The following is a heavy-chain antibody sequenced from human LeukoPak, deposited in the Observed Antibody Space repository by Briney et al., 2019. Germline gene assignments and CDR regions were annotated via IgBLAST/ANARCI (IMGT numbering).Heavy chain of an antibody. CDR2: IYPGDSDT. D-gene: IGHD2-15*01. V-gene: IGHV5-51*01. J-gene: IGHJ2*01. Sequence: GESLKISCKGSGYSFTSYWIGWVRQLPGKGLEWMGIIYPGDSDTRYSPSFQGQVTISADKSISTAYLQWSSLKASDTAMYYCARQGSVYCSGGSCYSNWYFDLWGRGTLVTVSS. CDR1: GYSFTSYW. CDR3: ARQGSVYCSGGSCYSNWYFDL.